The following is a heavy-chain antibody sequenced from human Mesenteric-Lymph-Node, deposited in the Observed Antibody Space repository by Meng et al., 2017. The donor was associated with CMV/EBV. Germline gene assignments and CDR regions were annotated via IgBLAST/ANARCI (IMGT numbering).Heavy chain of an antibody. V-gene: IGHV3-30*02. J-gene: IGHJ4*02. D-gene: IGHD2-2*01. CDR1: GFTFTSYG. CDR3: AKEEGVVPAEAFDY. Sequence: GGSLRLSCVASGFTFTSYGIHWVRQAPGKGLEWVAFIRYDGSNKYYADSVKGRFTISRDNSKNTLYLQMNSLRAEDTAVYYCAKEEGVVPAEAFDYWGQGTLVTVSS. CDR2: IRYDGSNK.